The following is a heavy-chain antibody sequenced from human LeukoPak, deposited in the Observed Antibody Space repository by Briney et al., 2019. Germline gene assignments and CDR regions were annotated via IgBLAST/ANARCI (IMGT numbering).Heavy chain of an antibody. V-gene: IGHV5-10-1*01. CDR1: GYSFTSYW. CDR3: ARQGGGSRILDLDY. D-gene: IGHD2-15*01. Sequence: GESLKISCKGSGYSFTSYWITWVRQMPGKGLEWMGRIDPSDSYINYSPSFQGHVTISADKSITTAYLQWSGLKASDTAMYYCARQGGGSRILDLDYWGQEPLVTVSS. CDR2: IDPSDSYI. J-gene: IGHJ4*02.